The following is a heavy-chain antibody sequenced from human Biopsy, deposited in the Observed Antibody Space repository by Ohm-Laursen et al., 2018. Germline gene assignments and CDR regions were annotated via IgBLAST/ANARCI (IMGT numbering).Heavy chain of an antibody. Sequence: SLRLSCTAPGFIFGDFGMHWVRQAPGKGLEWVAAIYNDGINEYYADSVKGRFTISRDDSKNTLYLQMNSLRVEDTAVFYCARDLRGHWFFDLWGRGTLVTVSS. CDR1: GFIFGDFG. D-gene: IGHD5/OR15-5a*01. CDR3: ARDLRGHWFFDL. J-gene: IGHJ2*01. CDR2: IYNDGINE. V-gene: IGHV3-33*01.